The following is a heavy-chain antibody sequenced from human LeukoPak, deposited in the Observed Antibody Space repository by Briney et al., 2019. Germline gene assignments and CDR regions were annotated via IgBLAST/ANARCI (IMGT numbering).Heavy chain of an antibody. CDR2: IYFSRST. CDR3: ARSTGTSMPYYFDY. Sequence: SETLSLTCTVSGGSISSYHWGWIRQPPGKGLEWIGSIYFSRSTYFNPSFKSRVSISLDTSKNQFSLELSSVTAADTAVYYCARSTGTSMPYYFDYWGQGTLVTVSS. D-gene: IGHD2/OR15-2a*01. V-gene: IGHV4-39*07. J-gene: IGHJ4*02. CDR1: GGSISSYH.